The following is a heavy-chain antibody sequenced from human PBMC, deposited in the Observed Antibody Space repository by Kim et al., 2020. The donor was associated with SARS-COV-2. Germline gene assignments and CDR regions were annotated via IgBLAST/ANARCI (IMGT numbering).Heavy chain of an antibody. Sequence: SVKVSCKASGGTFSSCAISWVRQAPGQGLEWMGGIIPIFGTANYAQKFQGRVTITADESTSTAYMELSSLRSEDTAVYYCARSAPSGYDSHYWGQGTLVTVSS. CDR1: GGTFSSCA. CDR2: IIPIFGTA. J-gene: IGHJ4*02. D-gene: IGHD5-12*01. V-gene: IGHV1-69*13. CDR3: ARSAPSGYDSHY.